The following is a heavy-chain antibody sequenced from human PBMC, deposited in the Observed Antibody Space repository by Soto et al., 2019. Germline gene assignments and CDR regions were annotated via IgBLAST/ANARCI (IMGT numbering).Heavy chain of an antibody. J-gene: IGHJ6*02. CDR3: ARGDRGAPGCPASYYYPGWDV. V-gene: IGHV3-23*01. CDR1: GFTLSSYA. CDR2: ISAGGDMT. D-gene: IGHD3-16*01. Sequence: DVQLLESGGHLVQPGGSLRLSCSASGFTLSSYAMSWVRQAPGKGLEWVSSISAGGDMTYNSDSVKGRFTISRDNSNNALFLQMHNLRIEDTALYYCARGDRGAPGCPASYYYPGWDVWGQGSRVTVS.